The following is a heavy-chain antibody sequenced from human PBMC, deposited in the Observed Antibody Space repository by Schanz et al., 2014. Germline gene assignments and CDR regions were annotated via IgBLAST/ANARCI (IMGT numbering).Heavy chain of an antibody. CDR1: GYTFTSYY. CDR3: ARGGFFDSTSFDS. Sequence: QVQLVQSGAEVKKPGASVKVSCKASGYTFTSYYMHWVRQAPGQGLEWMGKINPSSGTTRIAQNFQGRLTVTRDTSTSTVNMELSSLRSEDTAVYYCARGGFFDSTSFDSWGQGTLXTVSS. CDR2: INPSSGTT. V-gene: IGHV1-46*03. D-gene: IGHD2-2*01. J-gene: IGHJ4*02.